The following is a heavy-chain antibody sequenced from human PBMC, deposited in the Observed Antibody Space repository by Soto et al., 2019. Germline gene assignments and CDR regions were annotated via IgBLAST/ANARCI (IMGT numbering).Heavy chain of an antibody. CDR2: ISWNSGSI. D-gene: IGHD6-13*01. J-gene: IGHJ6*03. CDR3: AKEGRVAASGVFYFSCMDV. V-gene: IGHV3-9*01. Sequence: GGSLRLSCAASGFTFDDYAMHWVRQAPGKGLEWVSGISWNSGSIGYADSVKGRFTISRDNAKSSLFLQMNSLRAEDTALYYCAKEGRVAASGVFYFSCMDVWGKGTTVTVSS. CDR1: GFTFDDYA.